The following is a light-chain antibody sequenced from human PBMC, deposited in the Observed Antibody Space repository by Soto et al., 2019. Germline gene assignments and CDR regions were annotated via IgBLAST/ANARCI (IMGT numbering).Light chain of an antibody. Sequence: QSVLTQPPSASGTPGQRVTISCSGSSSNIGSNLVIWYQQLPGTAPKLLIYNNNQRPLGVPDRFSGSKSGTSASLAISRLQSEDGADYYWAEGDDGLKGPVFGRGTK. CDR3: AEGDDGLKGPV. V-gene: IGLV1-44*01. J-gene: IGLJ2*01. CDR2: NNN. CDR1: SSNIGSNL.